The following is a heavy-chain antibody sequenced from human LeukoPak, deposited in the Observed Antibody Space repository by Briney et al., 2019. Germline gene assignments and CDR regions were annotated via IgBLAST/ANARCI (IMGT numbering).Heavy chain of an antibody. CDR2: ISGSGGST. Sequence: GGSLRLSCAASGFTISSYAMSWVRQAPGKGLEWVSAISGSGGSTYYADSVKGRFTISRDNSKNTLYLQMNSLRAEDTAVYYCATKASAQYYYYYGMDVWGQGTTVTVSS. CDR3: ATKASAQYYYYYGMDV. J-gene: IGHJ6*02. V-gene: IGHV3-23*01. D-gene: IGHD2-8*01. CDR1: GFTISSYA.